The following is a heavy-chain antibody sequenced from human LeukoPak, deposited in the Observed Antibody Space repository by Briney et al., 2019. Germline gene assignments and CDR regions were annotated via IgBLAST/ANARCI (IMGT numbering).Heavy chain of an antibody. CDR2: IKSKKDGETT. CDR1: GFIFNNAW. V-gene: IGHV3-15*01. D-gene: IGHD2-2*01. J-gene: IGHJ3*02. Sequence: SGGSLRLSCAGSGFIFNNAWMSWVRQAPGKGPEWAGRIKSKKDGETTNYAAPVKGRFIISRDDSENTLYLQMNSLKVEDTAVYYCVTLGYCTRTNCYATDGGAFDIWGQGTMVTVSS. CDR3: VTLGYCTRTNCYATDGGAFDI.